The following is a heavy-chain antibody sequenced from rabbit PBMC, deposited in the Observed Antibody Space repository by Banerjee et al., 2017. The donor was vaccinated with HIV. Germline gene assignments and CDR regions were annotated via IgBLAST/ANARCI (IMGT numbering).Heavy chain of an antibody. CDR2: IYTGSSGST. Sequence: QSLEESGGGLVKPGGTLTLTCTASGFSFSNSYWACWVRQAPGKGLEWIACIYTGSSGSTYYASWVNGRFTISKTSSTTVTLQMTSLTAADTATYFCARDLAGVIGWNFNLWGPGTLVTV. CDR3: ARDLAGVIGWNFNL. J-gene: IGHJ4*01. V-gene: IGHV1S40*01. D-gene: IGHD4-1*01. CDR1: GFSFSNSYW.